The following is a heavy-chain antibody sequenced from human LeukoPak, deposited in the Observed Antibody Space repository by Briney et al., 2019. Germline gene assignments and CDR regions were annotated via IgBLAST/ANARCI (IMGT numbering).Heavy chain of an antibody. CDR2: INSDGSST. CDR1: GFTLSSHW. D-gene: IGHD6-13*01. J-gene: IGHJ5*02. Sequence: GGSLRLSCAASGFTLSSHWMHWVRQAPGKGLVWVSRINSDGSSTSYADSVKGRFTISRDNAKNTLYLQMNSLRVEGTAVYYCARDGSSWSNWLDPWGQGTLVTVSS. CDR3: ARDGSSWSNWLDP. V-gene: IGHV3-74*01.